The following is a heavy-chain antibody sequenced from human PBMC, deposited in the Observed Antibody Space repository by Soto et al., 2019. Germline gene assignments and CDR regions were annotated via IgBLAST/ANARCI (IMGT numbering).Heavy chain of an antibody. Sequence: EVQLVESGGGLVQPGGSLRLSCAASGFTFSSYWMGWVRQAPGKGLEWVANIKEDGSDKNSVDSVKGRFSISRDNAKKSPHLQMNSLRAEDTAVYYCERVVSWGWFAPWGQGTLVTVSS. CDR1: GFTFSSYW. D-gene: IGHD3-16*01. CDR2: IKEDGSDK. V-gene: IGHV3-7*03. CDR3: ERVVSWGWFAP. J-gene: IGHJ5*02.